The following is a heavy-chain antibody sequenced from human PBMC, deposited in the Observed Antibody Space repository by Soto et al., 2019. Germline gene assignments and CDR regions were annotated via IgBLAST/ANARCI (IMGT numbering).Heavy chain of an antibody. CDR1: GYTFTSYG. Sequence: RVSVKVSCKASGYTFTSYGISWVRQAPGQGLEWMGWISAYNGNTNYAQKLQGRVTMTTDTSTSTAYMELRSLRSDDTAVYYCARSRAYGSGSYYTLFDYWGQGTLVTVSS. V-gene: IGHV1-18*04. D-gene: IGHD3-10*01. J-gene: IGHJ4*02. CDR3: ARSRAYGSGSYYTLFDY. CDR2: ISAYNGNT.